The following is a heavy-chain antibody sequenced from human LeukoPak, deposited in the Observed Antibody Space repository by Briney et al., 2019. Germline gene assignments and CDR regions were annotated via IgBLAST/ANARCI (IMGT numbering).Heavy chain of an antibody. D-gene: IGHD3-3*01. V-gene: IGHV4-38-2*01. J-gene: IGHJ4*02. Sequence: SETLSLTCAVSGYSISSGYYWGWIRQPPGKGLVWIGSIYHSGSTYYNPSLKSRVTISVDTSKNQFSLKLSSVTAADTAVYYCASLRFLEWLPNYFDYWGQGTLVTVSS. CDR2: IYHSGST. CDR1: GYSISSGYY. CDR3: ASLRFLEWLPNYFDY.